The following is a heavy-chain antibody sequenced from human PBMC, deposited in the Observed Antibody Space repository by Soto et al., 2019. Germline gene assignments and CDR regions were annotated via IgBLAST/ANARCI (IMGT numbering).Heavy chain of an antibody. V-gene: IGHV3-30-3*01. CDR2: ISYDGSNK. CDR3: ARGDNDYSNYVFGY. J-gene: IGHJ4*02. CDR1: RFTFSSYA. D-gene: IGHD4-4*01. Sequence: QVQLVESGGGVVQPGRSLRLSCAASRFTFSSYAMHWVRQAPGKGLEWVAVISYDGSNKYYADSVKGRFTISRDNSKNTLYPQMNSLRAEDTAVYYCARGDNDYSNYVFGYWGQGTLVTVSS.